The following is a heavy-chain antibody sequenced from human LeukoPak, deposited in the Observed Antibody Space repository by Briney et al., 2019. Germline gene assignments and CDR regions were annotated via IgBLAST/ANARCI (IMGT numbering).Heavy chain of an antibody. CDR2: INHSGST. CDR3: ARRKVRQNWYFDL. CDR1: GYSISSGYY. D-gene: IGHD3-10*01. V-gene: IGHV4-38-2*02. Sequence: SQTLSLTCTVSGYSISSGYYWGWIRQPPGKGLEWIGEINHSGSTNYNPSLKSRVTISVDTSKNQFSLKLSSVTAADTAVYYCARRKVRQNWYFDLWGRGTLVTVSS. J-gene: IGHJ2*01.